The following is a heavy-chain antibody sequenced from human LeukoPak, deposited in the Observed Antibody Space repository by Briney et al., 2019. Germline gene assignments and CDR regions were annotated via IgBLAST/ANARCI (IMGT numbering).Heavy chain of an antibody. J-gene: IGHJ6*03. Sequence: ASVKVSCKASGYTFTSYDINWGRQATGQGLEWMGGMNPNSGNTGYAQKFQGRVTITRNTTISTAYMELSSLRSEDTAVYYCARGRKTIVRGVKVYYYHYMDVWGKGTTVTVSS. CDR1: GYTFTSYD. CDR2: MNPNSGNT. D-gene: IGHD3-10*01. V-gene: IGHV1-8*03. CDR3: ARGRKTIVRGVKVYYYHYMDV.